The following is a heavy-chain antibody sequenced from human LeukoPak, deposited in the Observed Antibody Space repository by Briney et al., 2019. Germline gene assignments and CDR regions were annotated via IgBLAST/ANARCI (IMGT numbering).Heavy chain of an antibody. CDR3: ARHYYGSGSNYNGGFDI. Sequence: GESLKISCKGSGYSFNSHWIGWVRQMPGKGLEWMGLIYPGDSNTRYSPSFQGHVTISADKSISTAYLQWSSLRASDTAMYYCARHYYGSGSNYNGGFDIWGQGTMVTVSS. J-gene: IGHJ3*02. V-gene: IGHV5-51*01. CDR1: GYSFNSHW. D-gene: IGHD3-10*01. CDR2: IYPGDSNT.